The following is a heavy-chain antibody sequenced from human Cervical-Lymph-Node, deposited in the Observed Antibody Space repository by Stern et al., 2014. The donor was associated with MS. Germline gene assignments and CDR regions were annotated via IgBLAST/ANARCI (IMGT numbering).Heavy chain of an antibody. J-gene: IGHJ6*02. Sequence: QVQLVASGGGVVQPGRSLRLSCAASGFTFSSYGMHWVRQAPGKGLEWVAVISYDGSNKYYADSVKGRFTISRDNSKNTLYLQMNSLRAEDTAVYYCAKDRFRYGSGSYPNYYYYYGMDVWGQGTTVTVSS. CDR3: AKDRFRYGSGSYPNYYYYYGMDV. CDR2: ISYDGSNK. D-gene: IGHD3-10*01. V-gene: IGHV3-30*18. CDR1: GFTFSSYG.